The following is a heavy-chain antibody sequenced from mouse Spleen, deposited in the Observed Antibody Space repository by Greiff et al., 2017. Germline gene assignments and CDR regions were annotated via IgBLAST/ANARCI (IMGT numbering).Heavy chain of an antibody. CDR2: ISSGSSTI. CDR3: ATRHYGSSYYWYFDV. J-gene: IGHJ1*03. CDR1: GFTFSDYG. D-gene: IGHD1-1*01. Sequence: EVKLVESGGGLVKPGGSLKLSCAASGFTFSDYGMHWVRQAPEKGLEWVAYISSGSSTIYYADTVKGRFTISRDNAKNTLFLQMTSLRSEDTAMYYCATRHYGSSYYWYFDVWGTGTTVTVSS. V-gene: IGHV5-17*01.